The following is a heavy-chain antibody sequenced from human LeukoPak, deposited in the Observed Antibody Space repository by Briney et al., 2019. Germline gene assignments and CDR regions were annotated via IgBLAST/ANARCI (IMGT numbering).Heavy chain of an antibody. CDR2: ISSNGGTI. D-gene: IGHD4-17*01. CDR1: GFTFSTYA. CDR3: VKASSQMATVTGFDF. Sequence: GGSLRLSCSASGFTFSTYAMHWVRQAPGKGLEYVSVISSNGGTIYYADSVEGRFTISRDNSKNTLYLQMSSLRPEDTAVYYCVKASSQMATVTGFDFWGQGTLVTVSS. V-gene: IGHV3-64D*09. J-gene: IGHJ4*02.